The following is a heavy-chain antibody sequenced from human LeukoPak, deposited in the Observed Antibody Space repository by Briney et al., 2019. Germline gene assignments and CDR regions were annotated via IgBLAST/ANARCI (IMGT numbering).Heavy chain of an antibody. Sequence: GGSLRLSCAASGXTFSSYAMSWVRQAPGKGLEWVSAISGSGGSTYYADSVKGQFTIPRDNAKNPLYLLMNSLRAEDTAVYYCARRGTTYCTVDSCHPNWFDPWGQGTLVTVSS. CDR3: ARRGTTYCTVDSCHPNWFDP. CDR1: GXTFSSYA. CDR2: ISGSGGST. D-gene: IGHD2-15*01. V-gene: IGHV3-23*01. J-gene: IGHJ5*02.